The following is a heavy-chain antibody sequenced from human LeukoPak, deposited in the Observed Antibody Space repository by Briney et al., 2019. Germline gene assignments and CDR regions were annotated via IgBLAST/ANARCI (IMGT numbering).Heavy chain of an antibody. CDR3: AKVLQMVREVTPFDY. J-gene: IGHJ4*02. CDR1: GFTFSSYE. D-gene: IGHD3-10*01. Sequence: PGGPLRLSCAASGFTFSSYEMNWVRQAPGKGLEWVSYISSSGSTLYYADSVKGRFTISRDNSKNTLYLQMSSLGIEDTAVYYCAKVLQMVREVTPFDYWGQGTLVSVSS. CDR2: ISSSGSTL. V-gene: IGHV3-48*03.